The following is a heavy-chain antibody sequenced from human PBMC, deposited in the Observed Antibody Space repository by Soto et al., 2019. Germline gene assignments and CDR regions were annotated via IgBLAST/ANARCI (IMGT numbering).Heavy chain of an antibody. V-gene: IGHV3-11*01. Sequence: GGSLRLCCAASGFTFSDYYMSWIRQAPGKGLEWVSYISSSGSTIYYADSVKGRFTISRDNAKNSLYLQMNSLRAEDTAVYYCAREPRGVYGDYGGDYYYGMDVWGQGTTVTVSS. CDR1: GFTFSDYY. J-gene: IGHJ6*02. CDR2: ISSSGSTI. D-gene: IGHD4-17*01. CDR3: AREPRGVYGDYGGDYYYGMDV.